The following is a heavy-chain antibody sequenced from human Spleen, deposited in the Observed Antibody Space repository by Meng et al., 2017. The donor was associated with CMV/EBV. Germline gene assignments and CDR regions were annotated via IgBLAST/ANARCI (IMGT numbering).Heavy chain of an antibody. CDR1: GFRFDEYG. J-gene: IGHJ3*01. D-gene: IGHD1-26*01. V-gene: IGHV3-20*04. CDR2: INWKGEST. CDR3: ARDRSRWELLPDAFDV. Sequence: GVLKISCATSGFRFDEYGMSWIRQIPGKGLQWVSSINWKGESTEYGDSVTGRFSISRDNAKNSLYLQMNSLRVEDTALYYCARDRSRWELLPDAFDVWGQGTTVTVSS.